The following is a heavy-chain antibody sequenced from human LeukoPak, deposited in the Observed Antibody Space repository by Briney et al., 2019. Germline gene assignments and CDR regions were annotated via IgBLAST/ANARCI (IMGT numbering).Heavy chain of an antibody. V-gene: IGHV1-8*01. J-gene: IGHJ4*02. Sequence: ASVKVSCKASRYTFTSYDINWVRQATGQGLVWMGWMNPNSGNTGYAQKFQGRVTMTRNTSISTAYMEQSSLRSEDTAVYYCARGLAAAAHYYFDYWGQGTLVTVSS. CDR3: ARGLAAAAHYYFDY. CDR2: MNPNSGNT. CDR1: RYTFTSYD. D-gene: IGHD6-13*01.